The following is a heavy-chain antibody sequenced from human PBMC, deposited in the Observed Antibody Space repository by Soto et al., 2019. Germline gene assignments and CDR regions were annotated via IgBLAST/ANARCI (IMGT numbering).Heavy chain of an antibody. J-gene: IGHJ4*02. CDR2: ISSSGSTI. Sequence: PGGSLRLSCAASGFTFSDYYMSWIRQAPGKGLEWASYISSSGSTIYYADSVKGRFTISRDNAKKSLYLQMNSLRAEDTAVYYCARGYCSGGSCYDYWGQGTLVTVSS. CDR3: ARGYCSGGSCYDY. D-gene: IGHD2-15*01. CDR1: GFTFSDYY. V-gene: IGHV3-11*01.